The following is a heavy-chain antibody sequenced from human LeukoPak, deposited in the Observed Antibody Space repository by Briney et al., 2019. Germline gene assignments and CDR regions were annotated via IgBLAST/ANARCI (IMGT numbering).Heavy chain of an antibody. CDR3: ARISSVWLKDYYYYMDV. CDR1: GGSISSNSYY. J-gene: IGHJ6*03. Sequence: PSETLSLTCTVAGGSISSNSYYWGWIRQPPGKGLEWIGSLYYNGSTYNNPSLKSRVTISIDTSKNQFSLKLTSLTAADTAVYYCARISSVWLKDYYYYMDVWGNGTTVTVSS. V-gene: IGHV4-39*07. CDR2: LYYNGST. D-gene: IGHD6-19*01.